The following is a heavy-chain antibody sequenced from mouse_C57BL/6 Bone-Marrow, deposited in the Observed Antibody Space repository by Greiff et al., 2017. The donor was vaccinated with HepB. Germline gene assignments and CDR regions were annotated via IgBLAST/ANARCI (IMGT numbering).Heavy chain of an antibody. CDR3: ARGNYGSSYVRAMDY. CDR1: GYTFTSYW. J-gene: IGHJ4*01. Sequence: VQLQQSGAELAKPGASVKLSCKASGYTFTSYWMHWVKQRPGQGLEWIGMIHPNSGSTNYNEKFKSKATLTVDKSSSTAYMQLSSLTSEDSAVYYCARGNYGSSYVRAMDYWGQGTSVTVSS. CDR2: IHPNSGST. V-gene: IGHV1-64*01. D-gene: IGHD1-1*01.